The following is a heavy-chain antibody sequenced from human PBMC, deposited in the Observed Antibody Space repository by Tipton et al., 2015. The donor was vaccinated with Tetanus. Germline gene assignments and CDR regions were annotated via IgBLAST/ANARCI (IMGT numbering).Heavy chain of an antibody. D-gene: IGHD1-26*01. CDR2: IYYSGST. V-gene: IGHV4-31*11. Sequence: TLSLTCAVSGGSISSAGYSWSWIRQPPGKGLEWIGYIYYSGSTYYNPSLKSRVTMSVDTSKNQFSLKLNSVTAADTAVYYCARDQARGARGWNYFDYWGQGTLVTVSS. CDR1: GGSISSAGYS. CDR3: ARDQARGARGWNYFDY. J-gene: IGHJ4*02.